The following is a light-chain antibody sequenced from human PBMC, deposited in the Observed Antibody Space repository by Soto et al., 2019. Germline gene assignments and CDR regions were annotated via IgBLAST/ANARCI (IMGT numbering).Light chain of an antibody. CDR2: TAS. CDR3: QQYAASPLT. J-gene: IGKJ4*01. V-gene: IGKV3-20*01. CDR1: QSVGRNY. Sequence: ENVLTQSPGTLSLSPGERATLSCRASQSVGRNYIAWFQQKPGQAPRLLMHTASVRATGIPDRFSGSGSGTDFTLTISGLEPEDFAVFYCQQYAASPLTFGGGTKVEI.